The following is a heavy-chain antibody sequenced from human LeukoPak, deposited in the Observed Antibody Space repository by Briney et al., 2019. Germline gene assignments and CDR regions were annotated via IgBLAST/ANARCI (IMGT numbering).Heavy chain of an antibody. Sequence: RGSLRLSCSASGFTFSSYGMHWVRQAPGKGLEWAAFIRYDGSNKYYADSVKGRFTISRDNSKNTLYLQMNSLRAEDTAVYYCARRAGAYSHPYDYWGQGTLVTVSS. CDR1: GFTFSSYG. V-gene: IGHV3-30*02. CDR2: IRYDGSNK. D-gene: IGHD4/OR15-4a*01. CDR3: ARRAGAYSHPYDY. J-gene: IGHJ4*02.